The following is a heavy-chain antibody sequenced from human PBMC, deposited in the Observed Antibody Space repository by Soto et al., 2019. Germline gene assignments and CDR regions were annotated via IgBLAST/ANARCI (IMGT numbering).Heavy chain of an antibody. D-gene: IGHD3-10*01. J-gene: IGHJ6*02. CDR2: IYYSGST. CDR1: GGSINSYY. CDR3: ARDRGGYLPYYYYGMDV. Sequence: SETLSLTCTVSGGSINSYYWSWIRQPPGKGLEWIGYIYYSGSTNYNPSLKSRVTISVDTSKNQFSLKLSSVTAADTAVYYCARDRGGYLPYYYYGMDVWGQGTTVTVS. V-gene: IGHV4-59*01.